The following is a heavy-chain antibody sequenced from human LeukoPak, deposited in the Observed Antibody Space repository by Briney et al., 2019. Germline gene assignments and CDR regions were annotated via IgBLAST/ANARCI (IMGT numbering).Heavy chain of an antibody. J-gene: IGHJ5*02. CDR2: INHSGST. CDR3: ARGLDDSSGYYYVRWFDP. Sequence: SETLSLTYAVYGGSFSGYYWSWIRQPPGKGLEWIGEINHSGSTNYNPSLKSRVTISVDTSKNQFSLKLSSVTAADTAVYYCARGLDDSSGYYYVRWFDPWGQGTLVTVSS. D-gene: IGHD3-22*01. V-gene: IGHV4-34*01. CDR1: GGSFSGYY.